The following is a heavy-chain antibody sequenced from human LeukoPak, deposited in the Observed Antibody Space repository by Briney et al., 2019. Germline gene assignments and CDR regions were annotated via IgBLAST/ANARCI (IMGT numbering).Heavy chain of an antibody. CDR2: IIPSGGST. CDR3: ARVGGDCSGGSCYLFWFDP. V-gene: IGHV1-46*01. J-gene: IGHJ5*02. Sequence: GSVKVSCKASGYTFTSYYMYWVRQAPGQGLEWMGIIIPSGGSTSYAQKFQGRITMTRDPSTSTVYMELSSLRSEDTAVYYCARVGGDCSGGSCYLFWFDPWGQGALVTVSS. D-gene: IGHD2-15*01. CDR1: GYTFTSYY.